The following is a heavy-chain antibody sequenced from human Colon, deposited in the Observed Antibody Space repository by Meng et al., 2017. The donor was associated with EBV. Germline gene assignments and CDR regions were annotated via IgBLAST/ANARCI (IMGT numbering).Heavy chain of an antibody. V-gene: IGHV4-34*01. CDR1: CGCFSGNY. J-gene: IGHJ5*02. CDR3: ARGDGSGSGNWFDP. D-gene: IGHD3-10*01. CDR2: INHSGST. Sequence: VQPQPGGKRLVGPAEALSHSFAVYCGCFSGNYWRWIRQPPGKGLEWIGEINHSGSTHYNPSLKSRLTISVDTSKNQFSLKLSSVTAADTAVYYCARGDGSGSGNWFDPWGQGTLVTVSS.